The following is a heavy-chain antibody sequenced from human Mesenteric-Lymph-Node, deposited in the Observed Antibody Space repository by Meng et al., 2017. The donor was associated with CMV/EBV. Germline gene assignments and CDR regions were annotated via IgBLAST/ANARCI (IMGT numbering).Heavy chain of an antibody. CDR1: GFTFSDQY. D-gene: IGHD3-22*01. J-gene: IGHJ6*02. V-gene: IGHV3-72*01. CDR3: AREGQYYDSSGYYHYGMDV. CDR2: IRNKANSYTT. Sequence: GESLKISCAASGFTFSDQYMDWVRQAPGKGLEWVGRIRNKANSYTTEYAASVKGRFIISRDDSMNSVYLQMNSLETEDTAVYYCAREGQYYDSSGYYHYGMDVWGLGTTVTVSS.